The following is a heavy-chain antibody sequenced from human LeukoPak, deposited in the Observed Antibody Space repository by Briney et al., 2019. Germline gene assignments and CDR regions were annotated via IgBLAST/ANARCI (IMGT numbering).Heavy chain of an antibody. J-gene: IGHJ6*02. CDR1: GFTFKNYG. D-gene: IGHD1-1*01. V-gene: IGHV3-21*06. CDR2: ISSGSSYI. CDR3: ARSKGGAQREYGMDV. Sequence: GGSLRLSCAASGFTFKNYGMNWVRQAPGKGLEWVSSISSGSSYIASADSLQGRFTISRDNAKSSLYLQMNSLRGEDTAVYYCARSKGGAQREYGMDVWGQGTTVTVSS.